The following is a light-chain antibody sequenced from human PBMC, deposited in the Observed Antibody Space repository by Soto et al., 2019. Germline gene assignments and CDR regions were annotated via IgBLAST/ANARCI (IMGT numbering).Light chain of an antibody. V-gene: IGKV3-15*01. CDR3: QHFNNWPPELT. CDR1: QRISNN. CDR2: GAS. J-gene: IGKJ4*01. Sequence: EVVMTQSPATLSVSPGERATLSCRASQRISNNLAWYQQKPGQAPRLLIFGASTRATGVPARFSGNGSGTEFILTINSLQSEDFATYYCQHFNNWPPELTFGGGTKVEIK.